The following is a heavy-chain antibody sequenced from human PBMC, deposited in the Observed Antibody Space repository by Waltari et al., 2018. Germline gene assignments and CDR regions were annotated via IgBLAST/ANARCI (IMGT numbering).Heavy chain of an antibody. CDR1: GYTLTELS. V-gene: IGHV1-24*01. J-gene: IGHJ3*02. D-gene: IGHD4-17*01. CDR2: FYPEDGET. CDR3: ATDGVYGGYDAFDI. Sequence: QVQLVQSGAEVKKSGASVKVSCQVSGYTLTELSIHWVRQAPGKGLEWMVSFYPEDGETIYAQKFQGRVTMTEDTSTDTAYMELSSLRSEDTAVYYSATDGVYGGYDAFDIWGQGTMVTVSS.